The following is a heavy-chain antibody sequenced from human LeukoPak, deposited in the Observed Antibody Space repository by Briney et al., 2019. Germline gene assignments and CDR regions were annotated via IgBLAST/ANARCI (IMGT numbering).Heavy chain of an antibody. CDR1: GYTFTSYG. CDR2: ISAYNGNT. Sequence: GASVKVSCKASGYTFTSYGISWVRQAPGHGLEWMGWISAYNGNTNYAQKLQGRVTMTTDTSTSTAYMELRSLRSDDTAVYYCARDLNLMYYYGLGNWFDTWGQGTLVTVSS. V-gene: IGHV1-18*01. D-gene: IGHD3-10*01. CDR3: ARDLNLMYYYGLGNWFDT. J-gene: IGHJ5*02.